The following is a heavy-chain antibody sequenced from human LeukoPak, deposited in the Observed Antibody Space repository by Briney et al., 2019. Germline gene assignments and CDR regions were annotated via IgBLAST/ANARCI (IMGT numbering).Heavy chain of an antibody. Sequence: PSETLSLTCAVPGGSISSGGYSWSWIRQPPGKGLEWIGYIYHSGSTYYNPSLKSRVTISVDRSKNQFSLKLSSVTAADTAVYYCARGDDKVANLEVFDYWGQGTLVTVSS. CDR3: ARGDDKVANLEVFDY. V-gene: IGHV4-30-2*01. CDR2: IYHSGST. J-gene: IGHJ4*02. CDR1: GGSISSGGYS. D-gene: IGHD1-1*01.